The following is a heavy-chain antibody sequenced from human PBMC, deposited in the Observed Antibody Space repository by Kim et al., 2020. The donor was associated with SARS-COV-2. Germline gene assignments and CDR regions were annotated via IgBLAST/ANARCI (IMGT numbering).Heavy chain of an antibody. J-gene: IGHJ5*02. CDR3: ASGGNGWFGEDNWFDP. Sequence: SETLSLTCTVSGGSISSYYWSWIRQPPGKGLEWIGYIYYSGSTNYNPSLKSRVTISVDTSKNQFSLKLSSVTAADTAVYYCASGGNGWFGEDNWFDPWGQGTLVTVSS. V-gene: IGHV4-59*13. CDR2: IYYSGST. CDR1: GGSISSYY. D-gene: IGHD3-10*01.